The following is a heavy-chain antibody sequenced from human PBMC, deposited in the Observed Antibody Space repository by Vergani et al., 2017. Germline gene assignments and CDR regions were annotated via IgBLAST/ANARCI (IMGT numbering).Heavy chain of an antibody. V-gene: IGHV3-11*01. D-gene: IGHD2/OR15-2a*01. CDR1: GFTLSDYY. CDR2: ISSRGSTI. J-gene: IGHJ3*02. CDR3: ARDFDPTLLSDHAGGAFDI. Sequence: QVRLVESGGGLVKPGGSLRLSCAASGFTLSDYYMSWIRQPPGTGLEWVSYISSRGSTIYYADSVKGRFTIARVNAKNSLYLQMNSLRAEDTAVYYCARDFDPTLLSDHAGGAFDIWGQGTMVTVSS.